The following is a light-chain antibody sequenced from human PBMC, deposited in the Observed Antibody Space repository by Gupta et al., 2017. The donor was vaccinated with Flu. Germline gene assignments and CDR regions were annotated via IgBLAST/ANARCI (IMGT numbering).Light chain of an antibody. CDR3: QQYGTSSLYS. Sequence: EIVLTHSPGTLSLSQGERATFSCRASQTINNNYLAWYQQKPGEAPRLLIYVASSRATGIPDRFSGSGSGTDFTLTISRLEPEDFAVYYCQQYGTSSLYSFGQGTKLEIK. V-gene: IGKV3-20*01. J-gene: IGKJ2*03. CDR2: VAS. CDR1: QTINNNY.